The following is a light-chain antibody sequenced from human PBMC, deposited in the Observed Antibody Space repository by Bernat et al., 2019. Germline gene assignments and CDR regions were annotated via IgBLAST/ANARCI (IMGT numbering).Light chain of an antibody. CDR2: EDN. Sequence: NFMLTQPHSVSESPGKTVTISCTRSSGSIASNYVQWYQQRPGSAPTTVIYEDNQRPSGVPDRFSGSIDSSSNSASLPISGLKTEDEADYSCQSYDSSNRVFGGGTKLTVL. CDR1: SGSIASNY. CDR3: QSYDSSNRV. J-gene: IGLJ3*02. V-gene: IGLV6-57*04.